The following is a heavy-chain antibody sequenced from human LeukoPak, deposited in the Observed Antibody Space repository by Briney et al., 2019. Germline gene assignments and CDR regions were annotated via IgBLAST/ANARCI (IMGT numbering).Heavy chain of an antibody. Sequence: GGSLRLSCAASGFTFSSYWMHWVRQASGKGLVWVSRINSDGSSTTYADSVKGRFAISRDNAKNTLYLQVNSLRAEDTAVYYCARGGSAYSSSWSTFDYWGQGALVTVSA. CDR2: INSDGSST. CDR1: GFTFSSYW. CDR3: ARGGSAYSSSWSTFDY. D-gene: IGHD6-13*01. J-gene: IGHJ4*02. V-gene: IGHV3-74*01.